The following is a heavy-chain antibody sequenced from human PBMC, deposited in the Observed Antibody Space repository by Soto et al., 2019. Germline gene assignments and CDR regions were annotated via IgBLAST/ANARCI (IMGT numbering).Heavy chain of an antibody. CDR1: GGTFSSYA. CDR2: IIPIFGTA. D-gene: IGHD3-22*01. J-gene: IGHJ6*02. CDR3: ARHLGGHYYDSSGPRYYGMDV. V-gene: IGHV1-69*13. Sequence: GASVKVSCKASGGTFSSYAISWVRQAPGQGLEWMGGIIPIFGTANFAQKFQGSVTITADESTSTAYMELSSLRSEDTAVYYCARHLGGHYYDSSGPRYYGMDVWGQGTTVTVSS.